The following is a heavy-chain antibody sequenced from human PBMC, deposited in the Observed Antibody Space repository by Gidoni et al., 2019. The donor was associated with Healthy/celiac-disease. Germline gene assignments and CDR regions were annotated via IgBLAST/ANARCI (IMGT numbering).Heavy chain of an antibody. V-gene: IGHV4-31*03. J-gene: IGHJ4*02. Sequence: KPSQTLSLTCTVSVGSISSGGYYWSWIRPHPGKGLEWIGYIYYSGSTYYNPSLKSRVTIAVDTSKTQFSLKLSSVTAADTAVYYCARLFSSRRNRTFDYWGQGTLVTVSS. CDR3: ARLFSSRRNRTFDY. D-gene: IGHD1-1*01. CDR2: IYYSGST. CDR1: VGSISSGGYY.